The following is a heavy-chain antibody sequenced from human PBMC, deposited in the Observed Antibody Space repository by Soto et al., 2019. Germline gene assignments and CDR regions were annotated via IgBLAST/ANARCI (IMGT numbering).Heavy chain of an antibody. CDR2: IRSKDNRYVT. J-gene: IGHJ4*02. V-gene: IGHV3-73*01. D-gene: IGHD3-10*01. Sequence: DVQLVESGGGLVQPGGSLKLSCAASGFTFSGSGMHWVRQAAGKGLEWVGGIRSKDNRYVTEYAASVKGRFFISRDYSQYTAYLQMNSLQSEDTAVYYFTCGLVYYGSGIESTIDSWGQGTLVTVYS. CDR1: GFTFSGSG. CDR3: TCGLVYYGSGIESTIDS.